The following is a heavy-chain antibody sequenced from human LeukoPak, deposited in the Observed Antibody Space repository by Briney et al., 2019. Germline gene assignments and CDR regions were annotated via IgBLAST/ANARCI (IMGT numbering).Heavy chain of an antibody. V-gene: IGHV1-2*06. CDR2: INPNSGGT. Sequence: ASVKVSCKASGYTFTGYYMHWVQQAPGQGLEWMGRINPNSGGTNYAQKFQGRVTMTRDTSISTAYMELSRLRSDDTAVYYCARDATTYSSSRGTLDYWGQGTLVTVSS. CDR3: ARDATTYSSSRGTLDY. CDR1: GYTFTGYY. J-gene: IGHJ4*02. D-gene: IGHD6-13*01.